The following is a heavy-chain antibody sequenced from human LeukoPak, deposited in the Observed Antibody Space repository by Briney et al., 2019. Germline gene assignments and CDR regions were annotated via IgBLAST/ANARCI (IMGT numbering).Heavy chain of an antibody. J-gene: IGHJ4*02. Sequence: SETLSLTCSVSGGSITSYYWSWIRQPPGKGLEYIGYIYYSGGTNYNPSLKSRVTISLDTSKSQYSLKLSSVTATDTAVYYCARLGFCRGDNCLDDYWGQGTLVTVSS. CDR2: IYYSGGT. CDR3: ARLGFCRGDNCLDDY. D-gene: IGHD2-15*01. V-gene: IGHV4-59*08. CDR1: GGSITSYY.